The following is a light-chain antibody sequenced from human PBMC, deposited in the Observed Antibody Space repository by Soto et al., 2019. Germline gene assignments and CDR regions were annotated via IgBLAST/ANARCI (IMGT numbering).Light chain of an antibody. Sequence: DIQMTQSPSSLSASVGDRVTITCRASQSISSYLNWYQQKPGKAPTLLIYAASSLQSGVPSRLSGSGSGTDFTLNISSLQPEDFATYSSHQSYITPITFGQAKRLEIK. CDR3: HQSYITPIT. CDR1: QSISSY. J-gene: IGKJ5*01. CDR2: AAS. V-gene: IGKV1-39*01.